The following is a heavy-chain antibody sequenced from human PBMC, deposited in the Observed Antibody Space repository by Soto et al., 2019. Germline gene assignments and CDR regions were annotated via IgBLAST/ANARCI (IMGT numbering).Heavy chain of an antibody. CDR1: GFTFTRYS. V-gene: IGHV3-21*01. CDR3: ARESEDLTSNFDY. J-gene: IGHJ4*02. Sequence: EVQLVESGGGLVKPGGSLRLSCAASGFTFTRYSMNWVRQAPGKGLEWVSSISSTTNYIYYADSMKGRFTVSRDNAKNSVYLEMNSLSAEDTAVYYCARESEDLTSNFDYWAREPWSPSPQ. CDR2: ISSTTNYI.